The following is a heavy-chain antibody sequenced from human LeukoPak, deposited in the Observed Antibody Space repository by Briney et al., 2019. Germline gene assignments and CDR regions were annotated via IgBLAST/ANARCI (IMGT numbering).Heavy chain of an antibody. Sequence: ASVKVSYKASGYTFTGCYMHWVRQAAGQGLEWMGWINPNSGGTNYAQKFQGRVTMTRDTSISTAYMELSRLRSDDTAVYYCARGSWNYDHAFDIWGQGTMVTVSS. CDR2: INPNSGGT. V-gene: IGHV1-2*02. CDR3: ARGSWNYDHAFDI. D-gene: IGHD1-7*01. CDR1: GYTFTGCY. J-gene: IGHJ3*02.